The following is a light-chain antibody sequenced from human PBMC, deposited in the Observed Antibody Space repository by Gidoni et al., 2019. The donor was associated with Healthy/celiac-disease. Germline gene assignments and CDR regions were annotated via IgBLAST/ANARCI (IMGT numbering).Light chain of an antibody. J-gene: IGLJ2*01. CDR2: QDS. CDR1: KLGDKY. V-gene: IGLV3-1*01. CDR3: QAWDSSTVV. Sequence: SYELTQQPSVSVSPGHTASITCSGDKLGDKYACWYQQKPGQSPVLVIYQDSKRHSGIPERFSGSNSGNTATLTISGTQAMDEADYYCQAWDSSTVVFGGGTKLTVL.